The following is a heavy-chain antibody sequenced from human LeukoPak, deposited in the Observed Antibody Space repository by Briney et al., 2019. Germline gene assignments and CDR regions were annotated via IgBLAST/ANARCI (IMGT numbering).Heavy chain of an antibody. Sequence: QPGRSLRLSCAASGFTFSSYAMHWVRQAPGKGLEWVAVISYDGGNKYYADSVKGRFTISRDNSKNTLYLQMNSLRAEDTAVYYCSRGSFITIFGVVLWGQGTTVTVSS. D-gene: IGHD3-3*01. CDR1: GFTFSSYA. J-gene: IGHJ6*02. CDR2: ISYDGGNK. V-gene: IGHV3-30-3*01. CDR3: SRGSFITIFGVVL.